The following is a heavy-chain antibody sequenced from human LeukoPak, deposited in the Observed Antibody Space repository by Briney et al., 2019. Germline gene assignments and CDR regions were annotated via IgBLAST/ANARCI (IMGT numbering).Heavy chain of an antibody. D-gene: IGHD6-19*01. V-gene: IGHV3-30*18. Sequence: GRSLRLSCAASGFTFSSYGMPWVRQAPGKGLEWVAVISYDGSNKYYADSVKGRFTISRDNSKNTLYLQMNSLRAEDTAVYYCAKDRYSSGWLDYWGQGTLVTVSS. CDR1: GFTFSSYG. CDR2: ISYDGSNK. J-gene: IGHJ4*02. CDR3: AKDRYSSGWLDY.